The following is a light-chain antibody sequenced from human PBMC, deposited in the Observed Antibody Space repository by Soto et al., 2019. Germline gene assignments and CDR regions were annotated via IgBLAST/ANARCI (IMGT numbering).Light chain of an antibody. J-gene: IGLJ3*02. CDR1: SSNIGGYND. CDR3: TSYAGRSTWV. Sequence: QSAPTQPPSASGSPGQSATISCTGSSSNIGGYNDVSWYQQYPGKAPKLMIYEVSKRPSGVPDRFSGSKSGNTASLTVSGLHAEDEADYCCTSYAGRSTWVFGGGTKLTVL. CDR2: EVS. V-gene: IGLV2-8*01.